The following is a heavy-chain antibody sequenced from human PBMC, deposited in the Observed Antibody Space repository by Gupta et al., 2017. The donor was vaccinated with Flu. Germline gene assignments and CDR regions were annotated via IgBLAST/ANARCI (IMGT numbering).Heavy chain of an antibody. CDR1: GSIFSHSC. D-gene: IGHD1-26*01. V-gene: IGHV3-7*04. J-gene: IGHJ4*02. CDR2: IKEDGSEK. CDR3: ARDDPRLVGATDY. Sequence: EVQLVESGGGLVQPGWSLRLSCAASGSIFSHSCLSCVRQAPGKGLERVANIKEDGSEKDYAEAVRGRFTISRDNAKNSLYLQINSLRAEDTAIYYCARDDPRLVGATDYWGQGTLVTVSS.